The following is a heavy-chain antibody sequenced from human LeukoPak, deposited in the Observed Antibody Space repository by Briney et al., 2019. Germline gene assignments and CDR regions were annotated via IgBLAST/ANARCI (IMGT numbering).Heavy chain of an antibody. Sequence: ASVKVSCKASGYTFTSYGISWVRQAPGQGLERMGWIGAYNGNTNYAQKLQGRVTMTTDTSASTAYMELRSLRSDDTAVYYCARPSSTVTTYDYWGQGTLVTVSS. V-gene: IGHV1-18*01. CDR3: ARPSSTVTTYDY. D-gene: IGHD4-17*01. J-gene: IGHJ4*02. CDR2: IGAYNGNT. CDR1: GYTFTSYG.